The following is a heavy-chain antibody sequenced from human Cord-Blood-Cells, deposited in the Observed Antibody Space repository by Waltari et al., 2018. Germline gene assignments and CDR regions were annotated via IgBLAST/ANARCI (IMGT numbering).Heavy chain of an antibody. CDR1: GFTFTSSA. D-gene: IGHD3-3*01. V-gene: IGHV1-58*01. CDR2: SVVGSGNT. CDR3: AASFDQFWSGYYDY. J-gene: IGHJ4*02. Sequence: QMQLVQSGPEVKKPGTSVKVSCKASGFTFTSSAVQWVRQARGQRLEWIGWSVVGSGNTNYAQKFQERVTITRDMSTSTAYMELSSLRSEDTAVYYCAASFDQFWSGYYDYWGQGTLVTVSS.